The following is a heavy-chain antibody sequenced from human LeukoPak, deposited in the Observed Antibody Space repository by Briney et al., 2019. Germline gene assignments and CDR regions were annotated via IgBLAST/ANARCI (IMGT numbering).Heavy chain of an antibody. V-gene: IGHV1-18*01. CDR2: ISTYNGHT. J-gene: IGHJ3*02. CDR1: GYTFTSYA. Sequence: GASVKISCKPSGYTFTSYALSWVRQAPGQGLEWMGWISTYNGHTNYAQKFQGRVTMTTDTSTSTTYMELRSLRSNDTAVYFCARGSADAFDIWGQGTKVTVSS. D-gene: IGHD3-10*01. CDR3: ARGSADAFDI.